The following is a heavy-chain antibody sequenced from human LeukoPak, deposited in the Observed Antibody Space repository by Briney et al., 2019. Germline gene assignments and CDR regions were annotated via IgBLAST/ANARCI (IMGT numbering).Heavy chain of an antibody. Sequence: PGGSLRLSCAASGFTFSSYGMHWVRQAPGKGLEWVALISYDGSNKFYPDSVKGRFTISRDNSKLYLQMNSLRPEDTAVYYCAKDGRKWQEPLESWGQGTLVTVSS. CDR1: GFTFSSYG. CDR2: ISYDGSNK. J-gene: IGHJ4*02. V-gene: IGHV3-30*18. D-gene: IGHD1-14*01. CDR3: AKDGRKWQEPLES.